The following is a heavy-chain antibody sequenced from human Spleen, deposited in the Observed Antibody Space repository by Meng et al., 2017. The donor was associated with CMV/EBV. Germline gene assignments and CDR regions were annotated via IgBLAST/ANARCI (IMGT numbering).Heavy chain of an antibody. J-gene: IGHJ5*02. Sequence: ASVKVSCKASGYTFTGYYMHWVRQVPGQGLEWMGWMNPNNGGTKVAQKFQGRVTLTWDTSISTAYMELSRLRSDDTAVYYCARAAYYCSSTSCLRNWFDPWGQGTLVTVSS. CDR3: ARAAYYCSSTSCLRNWFDP. CDR1: GYTFTGYY. CDR2: MNPNNGGT. D-gene: IGHD2-2*01. V-gene: IGHV1-2*02.